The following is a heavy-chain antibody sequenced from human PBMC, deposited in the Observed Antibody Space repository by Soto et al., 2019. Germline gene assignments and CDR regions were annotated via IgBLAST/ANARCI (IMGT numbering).Heavy chain of an antibody. CDR2: ISSSGSTI. D-gene: IGHD5-18*01. J-gene: IGHJ6*02. CDR1: GFTFSDYY. Sequence: LRLSCAASGFTFSDYYMSWIRQAPGKGLEWVSYISSSGSTIYYADSVKGRFTISRDNAKNSLYLQMNSLRAEDTAVYYCARGDTAMVNYYYYGMDVWGQGTTVTVSS. V-gene: IGHV3-11*01. CDR3: ARGDTAMVNYYYYGMDV.